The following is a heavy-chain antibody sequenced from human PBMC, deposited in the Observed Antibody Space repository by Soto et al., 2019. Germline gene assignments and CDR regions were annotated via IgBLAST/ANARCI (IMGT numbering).Heavy chain of an antibody. V-gene: IGHV1-3*01. D-gene: IGHD6-13*01. CDR2: INAGNGNT. CDR3: ARGGRVAAAPIGY. Sequence: GASVKVSCKASGYTFTSYAMHWVRQAPGQRLEWMGWINAGNGNTKYSQKFQGRVTITRDTSASTAYMELSSLRSEDTAVYYCARGGRVAAAPIGYWGQGTLVTVSS. CDR1: GYTFTSYA. J-gene: IGHJ4*02.